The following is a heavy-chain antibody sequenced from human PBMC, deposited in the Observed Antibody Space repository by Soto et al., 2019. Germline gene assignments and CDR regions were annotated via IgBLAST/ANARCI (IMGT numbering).Heavy chain of an antibody. CDR2: INYSGNT. Sequence: QVQLQQWGAGLLKPSETLSLTCAVYGGSFSGYYWSWIRQPPGKGLEWIGEINYSGNTNYNPSLKSRVTISVDTSKNQLFLNLSSVTAADTAMYYCARHHVRGRTIAGAAEFWGQGTLVTVSS. V-gene: IGHV4-34*01. CDR1: GGSFSGYY. J-gene: IGHJ4*02. CDR3: ARHHVRGRTIAGAAEF. D-gene: IGHD6-13*01.